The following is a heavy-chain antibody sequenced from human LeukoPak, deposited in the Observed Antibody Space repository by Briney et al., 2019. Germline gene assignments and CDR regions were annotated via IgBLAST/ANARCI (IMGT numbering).Heavy chain of an antibody. CDR2: ITLSSTTI. CDR1: GFNFNNYN. J-gene: IGHJ4*02. CDR3: AREPSYSSSWYTSCDY. V-gene: IGHV3-48*01. D-gene: IGHD6-13*01. Sequence: PGGSLRLSCAASGFNFNNYNMNWVSQAPGKGLEWVSYITLSSTTIYYADSVKGRFTISRDNAKNSLYLQMNSLRAEDTAVYYCAREPSYSSSWYTSCDYWGQGTLVTVSS.